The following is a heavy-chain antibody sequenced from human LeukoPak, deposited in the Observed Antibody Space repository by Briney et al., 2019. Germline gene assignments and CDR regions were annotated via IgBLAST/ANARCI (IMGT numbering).Heavy chain of an antibody. Sequence: GESLKISCKGSRYSFTSYWISWVRQMPGKGLEWMGRIDPSDSYTNYSPSFQGHVTISADKSISTAYLQWSSLKASDTAMYYCASPDYGDYEVYWGQGTLVTVSS. CDR2: IDPSDSYT. CDR1: RYSFTSYW. CDR3: ASPDYGDYEVY. J-gene: IGHJ4*02. D-gene: IGHD4-17*01. V-gene: IGHV5-10-1*01.